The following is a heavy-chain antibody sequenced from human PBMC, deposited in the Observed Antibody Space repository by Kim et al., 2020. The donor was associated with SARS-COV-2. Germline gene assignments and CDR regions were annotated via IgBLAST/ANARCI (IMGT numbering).Heavy chain of an antibody. CDR3: ATYCSSTSCYGFGY. Sequence: SLKFRGRVTITRDTSASTAYMELSSLRSEDTAVYYCATYCSSTSCYGFGYWGQGTLVTVSS. J-gene: IGHJ4*02. D-gene: IGHD2-2*01. V-gene: IGHV1-3*01.